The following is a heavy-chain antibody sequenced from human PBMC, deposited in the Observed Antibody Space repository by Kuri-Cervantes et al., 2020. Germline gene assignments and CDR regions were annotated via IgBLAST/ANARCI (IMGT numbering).Heavy chain of an antibody. CDR3: ARGLHYDFWSGYYTPYGMDV. J-gene: IGHJ6*02. Sequence: ESLKISCTVSGGSISSYYWSWIRQPPGKGLEWIGYIYYSGSTNYNPSLQSRVTISVDTSKNQFSLKLSSVTAADTAVYYCARGLHYDFWSGYYTPYGMDVWGQGTTVTVSS. V-gene: IGHV4-59*01. CDR2: IYYSGST. CDR1: GGSISSYY. D-gene: IGHD3-3*01.